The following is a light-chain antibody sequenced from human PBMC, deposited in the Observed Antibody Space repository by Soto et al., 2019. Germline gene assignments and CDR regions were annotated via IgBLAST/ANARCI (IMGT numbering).Light chain of an antibody. CDR3: CSYAASYTGV. CDR2: GVS. J-gene: IGLJ3*02. CDR1: SSDVGGYNY. V-gene: IGLV2-11*01. Sequence: QSALTQPRSVSGSPGQSVTISCTGTSSDVGGYNYVSWYQHHPGKAPKLMIYGVSKRPSGVPDRFSGSKSGNTASLTISGLQAEDEADYYCCSYAASYTGVFGAGTKLTVL.